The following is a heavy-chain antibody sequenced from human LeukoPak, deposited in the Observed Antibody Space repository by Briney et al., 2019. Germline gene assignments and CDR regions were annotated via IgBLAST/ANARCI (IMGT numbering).Heavy chain of an antibody. CDR2: IKQDGSEK. CDR3: AREYTAMAYDY. Sequence: GGSLRLSCAASGFPFSDYWMNWVRQAPGKGLEWVANIKQDGSEKFYVDSVKGRFTISRDNAKNSLFLQMNNLRVDDSAVYYCAREYTAMAYDYWGQGNLVTVSS. J-gene: IGHJ4*02. D-gene: IGHD5-18*01. CDR1: GFPFSDYW. V-gene: IGHV3-7*01.